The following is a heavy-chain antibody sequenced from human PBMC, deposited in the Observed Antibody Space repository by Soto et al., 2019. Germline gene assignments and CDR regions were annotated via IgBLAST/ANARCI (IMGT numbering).Heavy chain of an antibody. Sequence: APVKVSCKVSGYTLTEFFMHWVRQAPGKGLEWMGGFDPEDGETIYAQKFQGRVTMTEDTSTDTAYMELSSLRSEDTAVYYCATDLRNYYDSRFYGMDVWGQGTTVTVSS. D-gene: IGHD3-22*01. CDR1: GYTLTEFF. CDR2: FDPEDGET. V-gene: IGHV1-24*01. CDR3: ATDLRNYYDSRFYGMDV. J-gene: IGHJ6*02.